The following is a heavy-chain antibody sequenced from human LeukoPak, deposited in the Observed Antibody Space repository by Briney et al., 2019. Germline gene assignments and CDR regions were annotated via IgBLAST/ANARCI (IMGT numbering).Heavy chain of an antibody. D-gene: IGHD2/OR15-2a*01. V-gene: IGHV3-11*01. CDR3: ARDLNTGMDV. J-gene: IGHJ6*02. CDR1: GFTFSDYY. CDR2: ISGNGRFI. Sequence: GGSLRLSCAASGFTFSDYYINWIRQAPGKGLEWLSYISGNGRFIEYADSVKGRFTISRDNAQKLLFLQMNSLRGEDTAIYYCARDLNTGMDVWGRGTTVIVS.